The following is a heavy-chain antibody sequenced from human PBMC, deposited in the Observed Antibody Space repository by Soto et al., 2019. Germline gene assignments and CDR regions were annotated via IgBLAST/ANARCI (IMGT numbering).Heavy chain of an antibody. V-gene: IGHV4-30-4*08. CDR3: ARDATYYDSSGYYYSPPDYYYGMDV. CDR2: IYYSGST. CDR1: GGSISSGGYY. D-gene: IGHD3-22*01. J-gene: IGHJ6*02. Sequence: SETLSLTCTVSGGSISSGGYYWSWIRQHPGKGLEWIGYIYYSGSTYYNPSLKSRVTISVDTSKNQFSLKLSSVTAADTAVYYCARDATYYDSSGYYYSPPDYYYGMDVWGQGTTVTVSS.